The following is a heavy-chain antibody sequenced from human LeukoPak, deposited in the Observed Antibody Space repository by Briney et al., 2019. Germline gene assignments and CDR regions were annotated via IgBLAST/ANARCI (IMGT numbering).Heavy chain of an antibody. D-gene: IGHD5-18*01. CDR2: ISSSSSYT. J-gene: IGHJ4*02. Sequence: SGGSLRLSCAASGFTFSSYSMNWVRQAPGKGLEWVSSISSSSSYTYYADSVKGRFTISRDNAKNSLYLQMNSLRAEDTAVYYCASAGKHTRVGGRGTLVTVSS. CDR3: ASAGKHTRV. CDR1: GFTFSSYS. V-gene: IGHV3-21*01.